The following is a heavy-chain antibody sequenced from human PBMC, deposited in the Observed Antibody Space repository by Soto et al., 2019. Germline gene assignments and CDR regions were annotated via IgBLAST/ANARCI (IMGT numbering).Heavy chain of an antibody. D-gene: IGHD6-13*01. CDR3: ARDSDGSFGQQTRLRGGLDY. CDR2: IWYDGSNK. V-gene: IGHV3-33*01. J-gene: IGHJ4*02. CDR1: GFTFSSYG. Sequence: QVQLVESGGGVVQPGRSLRLSCAASGFTFSSYGMHWDRQAPGKGLEWVAVIWYDGSNKYYADSVKGRFTISRDNSKNTLYLQMNSLRAEDTAVYYCARDSDGSFGQQTRLRGGLDYWGQGTLVTVSS.